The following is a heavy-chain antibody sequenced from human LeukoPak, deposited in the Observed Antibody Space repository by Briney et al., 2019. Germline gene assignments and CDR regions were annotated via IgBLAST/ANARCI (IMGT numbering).Heavy chain of an antibody. CDR2: INHSGST. D-gene: IGHD3-10*01. CDR3: ARGRDRTMVRGVILSDY. V-gene: IGHV4-34*01. J-gene: IGHJ4*02. CDR1: GGSFSGYY. Sequence: PSETLSLTCAVYGGSFSGYYWSWIRQPPGKGLEWIGEINHSGSTNYNPSLKSRVTISVDTSKNQFSLKLSSVTAADTAVYYCARGRDRTMVRGVILSDYWGQGTLVTVSS.